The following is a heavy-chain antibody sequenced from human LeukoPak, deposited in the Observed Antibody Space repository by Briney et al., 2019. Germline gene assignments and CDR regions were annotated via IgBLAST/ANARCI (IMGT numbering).Heavy chain of an antibody. CDR1: GFTFSNYW. Sequence: GGSLRLSCAASGFTFSNYWMSWVRQAPGKGLEWVANIKPDGSEKYYVDSVKGRFSISRDNVGNALYLQMNSLRVGATALYYCASGDFWSGDYTDAFGVWGQGTMVTVSS. D-gene: IGHD3-3*01. CDR2: IKPDGSEK. J-gene: IGHJ3*01. V-gene: IGHV3-7*01. CDR3: ASGDFWSGDYTDAFGV.